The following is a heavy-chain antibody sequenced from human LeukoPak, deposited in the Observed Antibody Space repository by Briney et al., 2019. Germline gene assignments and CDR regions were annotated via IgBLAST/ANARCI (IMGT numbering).Heavy chain of an antibody. Sequence: PGGSLRLSCAASGFTFSSYEMNWVRQAPGKGLEWISYISSSGSTIYYADSVKGRFTISRDNAKNSLFLQMNSLGAEDTAVYYCARGGLSGYSHFDYWGQGTLVTVSS. J-gene: IGHJ4*02. CDR1: GFTFSSYE. D-gene: IGHD3-22*01. V-gene: IGHV3-48*03. CDR2: ISSSGSTI. CDR3: ARGGLSGYSHFDY.